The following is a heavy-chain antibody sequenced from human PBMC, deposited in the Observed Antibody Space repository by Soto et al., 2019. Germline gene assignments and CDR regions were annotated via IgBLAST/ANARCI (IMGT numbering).Heavy chain of an antibody. CDR3: ARGGRNYDILTGYYPGAYYFDY. D-gene: IGHD3-9*01. V-gene: IGHV1-69*06. CDR2: ITPIFGTA. CDR1: GGTYSSYP. Sequence: PVKVYCKAAGGTYSSYPISCVRQAPGQGIEWMGGITPIFGTANYAQKFQGRVTITADKSTSTAYMELSSLRSEDTAVYYCARGGRNYDILTGYYPGAYYFDYWGQGTLVTVSS. J-gene: IGHJ4*02.